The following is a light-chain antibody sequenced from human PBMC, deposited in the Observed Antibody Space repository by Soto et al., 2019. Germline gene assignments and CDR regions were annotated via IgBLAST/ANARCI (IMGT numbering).Light chain of an antibody. CDR1: SSDVGSYNL. Sequence: QSVLTQPASVSGSPGQSITISCTGTSSDVGSYNLVSWYQQHPGKAPKLMIYEGSKRPLGVSNRFSGSNSGTTASLTSSGLEAEDEDYYYCCSNAGSTVVFGGGTKLTVL. CDR2: EGS. J-gene: IGLJ2*01. V-gene: IGLV2-23*01. CDR3: CSNAGSTVV.